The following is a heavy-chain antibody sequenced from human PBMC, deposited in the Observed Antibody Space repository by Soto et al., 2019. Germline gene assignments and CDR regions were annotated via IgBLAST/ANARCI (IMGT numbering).Heavy chain of an antibody. CDR3: ARSVAVPGAHIDY. V-gene: IGHV4-59*01. D-gene: IGHD6-19*01. Sequence: SETLSLTCSVSGGSISGSYWSWIRQSPGKGLEWLGYVYYTGSTNYSPSLRSRVSISVDTSKNEFSLRLSSVTATDTAVYFCARSVAVPGAHIDYWGQGTQVTVSS. J-gene: IGHJ4*02. CDR2: VYYTGST. CDR1: GGSISGSY.